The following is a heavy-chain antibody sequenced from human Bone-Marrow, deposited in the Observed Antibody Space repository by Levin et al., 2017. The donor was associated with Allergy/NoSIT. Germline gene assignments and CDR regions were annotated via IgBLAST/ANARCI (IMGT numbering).Heavy chain of an antibody. J-gene: IGHJ1*01. V-gene: IGHV3-7*01. Sequence: LSLTCAASGFTFSDYWMNWVRQAPGKGLEWVANIKQDGSEKYYVDSVKGRFTISRDNAKNSLYLQMNSLRVEDTAVYYCARVPVARSRDAEYFQHWGQGTLVTVSS. CDR3: ARVPVARSRDAEYFQH. CDR1: GFTFSDYW. CDR2: IKQDGSEK. D-gene: IGHD6-19*01.